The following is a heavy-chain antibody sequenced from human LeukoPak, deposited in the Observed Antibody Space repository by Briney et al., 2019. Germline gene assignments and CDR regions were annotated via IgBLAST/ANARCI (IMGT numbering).Heavy chain of an antibody. CDR2: IYHSGST. V-gene: IGHV4-30-2*01. Sequence: SQTLSLTCTVSGGSISSGGYSWSWIRQHPGKGLEWIGYIYHSGSTYYNPSLKSRVTISVDRSKNQFSLKLSSVTAADTAVYYCAREKSGYFDYWGQGTLVTVSS. D-gene: IGHD3-3*01. CDR3: AREKSGYFDY. J-gene: IGHJ4*02. CDR1: GGSISSGGYS.